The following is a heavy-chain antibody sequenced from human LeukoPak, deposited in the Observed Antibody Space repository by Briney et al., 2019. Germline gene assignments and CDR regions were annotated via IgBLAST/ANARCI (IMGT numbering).Heavy chain of an antibody. CDR1: GGSFSGYY. Sequence: PSETLSLTCAVYGGSFSGYYWSWTRQPPGKGLEWIGEINHSGSTNYNPSLKSRVTISVDTSKNQFSLKLSSVTAADTAVYYCARGRTVLLWFGESSNWFDPWGQGTLVTVSS. J-gene: IGHJ5*02. CDR3: ARGRTVLLWFGESSNWFDP. V-gene: IGHV4-34*01. D-gene: IGHD3-10*01. CDR2: INHSGST.